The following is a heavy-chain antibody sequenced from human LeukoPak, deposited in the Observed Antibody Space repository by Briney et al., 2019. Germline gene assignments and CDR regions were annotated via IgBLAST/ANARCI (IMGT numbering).Heavy chain of an antibody. CDR1: GFTFSSYG. Sequence: PGRSLRLSCAASGFTFSSYGMHWVRQAPGKGLEWVAVIWYDGSNKYYADSVKGRFTISRDNSKNTLYLQMNSLRAEDTAVYYCAKDTYSSSSLSFDYWGQGTLVTVSS. D-gene: IGHD6-13*01. CDR2: IWYDGSNK. CDR3: AKDTYSSSSLSFDY. J-gene: IGHJ4*02. V-gene: IGHV3-33*06.